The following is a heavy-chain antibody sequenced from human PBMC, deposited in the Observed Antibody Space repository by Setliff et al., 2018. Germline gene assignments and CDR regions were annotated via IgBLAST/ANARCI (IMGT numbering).Heavy chain of an antibody. Sequence: LRLSCAASGFTFSSYWMSWVRQAPGKGLEWVSVIYSGGTTYYADSVKGRFTISRDNAKNSLYLQMNSLRAEDTAVYYCARDGGEYWGQGTLVTVSS. CDR2: IYSGGTT. V-gene: IGHV3-66*01. D-gene: IGHD3-16*01. J-gene: IGHJ4*02. CDR1: GFTFSSYW. CDR3: ARDGGEY.